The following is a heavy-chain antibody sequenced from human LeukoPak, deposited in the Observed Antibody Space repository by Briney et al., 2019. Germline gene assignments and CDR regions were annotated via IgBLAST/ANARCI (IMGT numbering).Heavy chain of an antibody. Sequence: PGGSLRLSCSASGFTFSSYAMHWVSQDPGKGLEYVSAISSNGGSTYYADSVKGRFTISRDNSKNTLYLQMSSLRAEDTAVYYCVKSREGAFDIWGQGTMFTVSS. CDR3: VKSREGAFDI. D-gene: IGHD1-26*01. CDR1: GFTFSSYA. V-gene: IGHV3-64D*06. J-gene: IGHJ3*02. CDR2: ISSNGGST.